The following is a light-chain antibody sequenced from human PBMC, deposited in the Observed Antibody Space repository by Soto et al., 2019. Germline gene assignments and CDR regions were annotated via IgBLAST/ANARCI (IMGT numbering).Light chain of an antibody. CDR1: QDISNY. J-gene: IGKJ4*01. Sequence: DIQMTQSPYALSASVGDRVTITCQASQDISNYLNWYQQKSAKAPELLIYDASNLETGVPSRFSGSGSGTHFTFTISSLQPEDIATYYCQQYDNLPITFGGGTKVEIK. V-gene: IGKV1-33*01. CDR3: QQYDNLPIT. CDR2: DAS.